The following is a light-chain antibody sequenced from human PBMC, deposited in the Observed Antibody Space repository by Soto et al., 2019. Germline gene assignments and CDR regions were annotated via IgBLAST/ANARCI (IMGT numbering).Light chain of an antibody. Sequence: DIQMTQSPSTLSASVGDRVTITCRASQSISSWLAWYQQKPGKAPKLLIYDASRLESGVPSRFSGSGSGTEFTLTISSLQPDDFATYYCQQYNSYSQTFGQGTKVDIK. CDR2: DAS. CDR3: QQYNSYSQT. J-gene: IGKJ1*01. V-gene: IGKV1-5*01. CDR1: QSISSW.